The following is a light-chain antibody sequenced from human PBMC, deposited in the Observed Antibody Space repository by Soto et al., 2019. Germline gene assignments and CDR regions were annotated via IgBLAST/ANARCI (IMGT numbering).Light chain of an antibody. CDR3: SSYAASNNFYFV. CDR1: SSDVGGYNY. CDR2: EVT. Sequence: QSGLTQPPSASGSPGQSVTISCTGTSSDVGGYNYVSWYQQYPGRAPKLRIYEVTKRPSGVPDRFSGSKSGNTASLTVSGLQAEDEADYYCSSYAASNNFYFVFGGGTKVTVL. J-gene: IGLJ3*02. V-gene: IGLV2-8*01.